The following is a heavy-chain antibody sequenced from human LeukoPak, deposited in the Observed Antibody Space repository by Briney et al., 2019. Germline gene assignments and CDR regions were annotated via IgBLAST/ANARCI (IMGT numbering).Heavy chain of an antibody. J-gene: IGHJ5*02. CDR2: IYTSGST. CDR1: GGSISSGSYY. CDR3: AREESGIGYSNSWYDWFDP. D-gene: IGHD6-13*01. V-gene: IGHV4-61*02. Sequence: PSQTLSLTCTVSGGSISSGSYYWNWIRQPAGKGLEWIGRIYTSGSTNYNPPLKSRVTISVDMSKNQFSLKLSSVTAADTAVYYCAREESGIGYSNSWYDWFDPWGQGTLVTVSS.